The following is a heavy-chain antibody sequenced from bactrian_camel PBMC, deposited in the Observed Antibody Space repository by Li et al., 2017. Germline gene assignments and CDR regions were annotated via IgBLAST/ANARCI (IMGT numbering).Heavy chain of an antibody. D-gene: IGHD2*01. J-gene: IGHJ4*01. CDR2: IDSDGST. CDR3: AAAASHCYTLSMLGYSY. Sequence: QLVESGGGSVQAGGSLRLSCAASGGYSYSTSCMGWFRQATGKEREGVAAIDSDGSTSYADSVKGRFTISKDNAKNTLYLQMNSLKPEDTAMYYCAAAASHCYTLSMLGYSYWGQGTQVTVS. V-gene: IGHV3S53*01. CDR1: GGYSYSTSC.